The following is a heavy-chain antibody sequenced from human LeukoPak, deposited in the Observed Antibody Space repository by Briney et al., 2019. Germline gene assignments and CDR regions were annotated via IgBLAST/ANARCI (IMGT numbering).Heavy chain of an antibody. CDR2: KNPNSGNT. CDR3: ARGLGYDFWSGYELDY. Sequence: ASVKVSCKASGYTFTSYDINWVRQATGQGLEWMGWKNPNSGNTGYAQKFQGRVTMTRNTSISTAYMELSSLRSEDTAVYYCARGLGYDFWSGYELDYWGQGTLVTVSS. D-gene: IGHD3-3*01. J-gene: IGHJ4*02. CDR1: GYTFTSYD. V-gene: IGHV1-8*01.